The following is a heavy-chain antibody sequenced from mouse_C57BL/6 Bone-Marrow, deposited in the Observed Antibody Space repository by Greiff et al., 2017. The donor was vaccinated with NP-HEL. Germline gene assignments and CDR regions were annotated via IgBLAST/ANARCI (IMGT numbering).Heavy chain of an antibody. Sequence: QVQLKESGPGLVQPSQSLSITCTASGFSLTSYGVHWVRQSPGKGLEWLGVIWRGGSTDYNAAFMSSLSITKDNSKSQVFFKINSLQADDTAIYYCAKNDGYYSAWFAYWGQGTLVTVSA. CDR2: IWRGGST. D-gene: IGHD2-3*01. V-gene: IGHV2-5*01. J-gene: IGHJ3*01. CDR3: AKNDGYYSAWFAY. CDR1: GFSLTSYG.